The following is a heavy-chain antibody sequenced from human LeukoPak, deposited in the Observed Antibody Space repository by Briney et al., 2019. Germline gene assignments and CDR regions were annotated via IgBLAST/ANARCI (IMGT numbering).Heavy chain of an antibody. CDR3: ARYTTTSVPNWFDP. Sequence: PSETLSLTCTVSGGSISSYYWSWIRQPPGKGLEWIGYIHYSGSTNYNPSLKSRVTISVDTSKNQFSLKLSSVTAADTAVYYCARYTTTSVPNWFDPWGQGTLVTVSS. CDR1: GGSISSYY. D-gene: IGHD2/OR15-2a*01. V-gene: IGHV4-59*08. J-gene: IGHJ5*02. CDR2: IHYSGST.